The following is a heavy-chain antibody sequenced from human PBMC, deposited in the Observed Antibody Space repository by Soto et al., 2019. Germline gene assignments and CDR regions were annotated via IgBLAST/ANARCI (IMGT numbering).Heavy chain of an antibody. D-gene: IGHD6-19*01. Sequence: QGQLVQSGAEVKKPGASVKVSCKASGYTFTSYDINWVRQATGQGLEWMGRMNPNSGNTGHAQKFQGRVTMTRNTSINTAYMELSSLRSEATAVYYCARERRSGWYVDYWGQGTLVTVSS. CDR2: MNPNSGNT. CDR3: ARERRSGWYVDY. CDR1: GYTFTSYD. J-gene: IGHJ4*02. V-gene: IGHV1-8*01.